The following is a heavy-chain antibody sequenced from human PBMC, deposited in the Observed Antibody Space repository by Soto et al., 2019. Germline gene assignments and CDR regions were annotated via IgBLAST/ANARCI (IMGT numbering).Heavy chain of an antibody. J-gene: IGHJ3*02. CDR1: GGSISSSSYH. V-gene: IGHV3-23*01. Sequence: ETLSLTCTVSGGSISSSSYHWGWIRQPPGKGLEWVSAISGSGGTTYYADSVKGRFTFSRDNSKNTLYLQMNSLRAEDTAVYYCAKTANGWFSAFDIWGQGTMVTVSS. CDR3: AKTANGWFSAFDI. CDR2: ISGSGGTT. D-gene: IGHD6-19*01.